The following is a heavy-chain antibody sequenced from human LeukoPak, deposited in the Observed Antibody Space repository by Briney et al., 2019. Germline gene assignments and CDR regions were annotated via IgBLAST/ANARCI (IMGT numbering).Heavy chain of an antibody. J-gene: IGHJ4*02. V-gene: IGHV1-46*01. Sequence: GASVKVSCKASGYTFTSYYMHWVRQAPGQGLEWMGIINPSGGSTSYAQKFQGRVTMTRGTSTSTVYMELSSLRSEDTAVYYCASSVCSSTSCYAGEDTLGYWGQGTLVTVSS. CDR1: GYTFTSYY. CDR2: INPSGGST. CDR3: ASSVCSSTSCYAGEDTLGY. D-gene: IGHD2-2*01.